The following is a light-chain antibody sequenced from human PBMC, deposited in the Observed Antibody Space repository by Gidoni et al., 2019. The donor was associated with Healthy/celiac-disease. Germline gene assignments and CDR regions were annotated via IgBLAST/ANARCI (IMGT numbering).Light chain of an antibody. CDR2: KAS. CDR1: QSSSSW. J-gene: IGKJ1*01. CDR3: QQYNSYPGT. Sequence: DIQMTQSPSTLSASVGDIVTITCRASQSSSSWLAWYQQKPGKAPKLLIYKASSLDSGVPSRFSCSGSGTEFTLTISSLQPDDFATYYCQQYNSYPGTFGQGTKVEIK. V-gene: IGKV1-5*03.